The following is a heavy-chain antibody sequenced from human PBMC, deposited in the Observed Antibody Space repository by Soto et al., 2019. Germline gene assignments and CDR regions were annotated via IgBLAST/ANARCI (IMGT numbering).Heavy chain of an antibody. D-gene: IGHD5-18*01. Sequence: SETLSLTCTVSGGSISVYYLSWIRQPAGKGLEWVGHIYTSGTTNYNPSLKSRVSMSRDASQNQFSLKLNYVTAADTAVYYCARAAYNYGPFGFWGQGTLVTVSS. CDR3: ARAAYNYGPFGF. V-gene: IGHV4-4*07. CDR2: IYTSGTT. J-gene: IGHJ4*02. CDR1: GGSISVYY.